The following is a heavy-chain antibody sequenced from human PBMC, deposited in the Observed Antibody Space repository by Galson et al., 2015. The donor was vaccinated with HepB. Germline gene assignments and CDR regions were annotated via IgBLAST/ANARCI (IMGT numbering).Heavy chain of an antibody. V-gene: IGHV5-51*01. Sequence: SGAEVKKPGESLKISYKGSGYSFTSYWIAWVRQMPGKGLEWMGIIYPGNSDTRYSPSFQGQVTISVDKSISTAYLQWNSLKASDSAMYYCARQDGYGIYYFDYWGQGTLVSVSS. J-gene: IGHJ4*02. CDR2: IYPGNSDT. D-gene: IGHD6-13*01. CDR3: ARQDGYGIYYFDY. CDR1: GYSFTSYW.